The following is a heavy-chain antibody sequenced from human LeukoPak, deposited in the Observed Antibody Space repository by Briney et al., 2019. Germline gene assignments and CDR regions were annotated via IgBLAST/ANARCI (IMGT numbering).Heavy chain of an antibody. CDR1: GFTFSSYA. D-gene: IGHD5-18*01. J-gene: IGHJ4*02. V-gene: IGHV3-30-3*01. CDR2: ISYDGSNK. CDR3: ASIWGFVDTAMAPFGY. Sequence: GGSLRLSCAASGFTFSSYAMHWVRQAPGKGLEWVAVISYDGSNKYYADSVKGRFTISRDNSKNTLYLQMNSLRAEDTAVYYCASIWGFVDTAMAPFGYWGQGTLVTVSS.